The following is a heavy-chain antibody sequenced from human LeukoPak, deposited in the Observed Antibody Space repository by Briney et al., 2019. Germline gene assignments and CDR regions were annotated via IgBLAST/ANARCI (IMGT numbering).Heavy chain of an antibody. CDR2: INHSGST. CDR3: ASRYYYDSSGYFVH. V-gene: IGHV4-34*01. Sequence: SEALSLTCAVYGGSFSGYYWSWIRQPPGKGLEWIGEINHSGSTNYNPSLKSRVTISVDTSKNQFSLNLKSVTAADTAVYYCASRYYYDSSGYFVHWGQGTLVTVSS. J-gene: IGHJ4*02. D-gene: IGHD3-22*01. CDR1: GGSFSGYY.